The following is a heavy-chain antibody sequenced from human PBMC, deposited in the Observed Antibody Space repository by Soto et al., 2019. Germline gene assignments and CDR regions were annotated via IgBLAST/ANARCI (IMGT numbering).Heavy chain of an antibody. V-gene: IGHV1-46*01. J-gene: IGHJ4*02. CDR1: GNSFTTYY. CDR3: AGLYHYDSSGYYDY. D-gene: IGHD3-22*01. CDR2: VNPSGGRT. Sequence: ASVKVSCKASGNSFTTYYMHWVRQAPGQGLEWMGIVNPSGGRTTYAQKFQGSVTMTRDTSTSTFHMELSSLTSEDTAVYYCAGLYHYDSSGYYDYWGQGTLVTVSS.